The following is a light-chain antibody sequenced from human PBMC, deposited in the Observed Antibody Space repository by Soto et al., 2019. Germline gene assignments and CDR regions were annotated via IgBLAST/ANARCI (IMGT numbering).Light chain of an antibody. CDR3: HQYASSPLT. Sequence: EIVLTQSPGTLSLSPGERATLSCRASQSVSSSYLAWYQQKPGQAPRLLIYGASSRATGIPDRFSGSASGTDFTLTISRLEPEDFAVYYCHQYASSPLTFGGGTKVDIK. CDR2: GAS. CDR1: QSVSSSY. J-gene: IGKJ4*01. V-gene: IGKV3-20*01.